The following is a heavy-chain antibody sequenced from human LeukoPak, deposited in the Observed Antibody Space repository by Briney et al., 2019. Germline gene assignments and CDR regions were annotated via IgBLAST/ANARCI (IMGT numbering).Heavy chain of an antibody. Sequence: SETLSLTCAVYGGSFTKHQWSWIRQPPGKGLEWIGAINDGGSTNYNPSLKSRVTISVDTSKNQFSLRLSSMTAADTAVYYCARGDYSSSWQDYWGQGTLVTVSS. V-gene: IGHV4-34*01. CDR2: INDGGST. D-gene: IGHD6-13*01. CDR1: GGSFTKHQ. CDR3: ARGDYSSSWQDY. J-gene: IGHJ4*02.